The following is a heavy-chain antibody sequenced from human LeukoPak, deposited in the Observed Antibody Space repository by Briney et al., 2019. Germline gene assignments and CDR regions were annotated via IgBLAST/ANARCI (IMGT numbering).Heavy chain of an antibody. J-gene: IGHJ6*02. CDR2: ISSSSSYI. D-gene: IGHD1-14*01. Sequence: GGSLRLSCAASGFTFSSYSMNWVRQAPGKGLEWVSSISSSSSYIYYADSVKGRFTISRDNAKNSLYLQMNSLRAEDTAVYYCARDRTFYGMDVWGQGTTVTVSS. CDR3: ARDRTFYGMDV. CDR1: GFTFSSYS. V-gene: IGHV3-21*01.